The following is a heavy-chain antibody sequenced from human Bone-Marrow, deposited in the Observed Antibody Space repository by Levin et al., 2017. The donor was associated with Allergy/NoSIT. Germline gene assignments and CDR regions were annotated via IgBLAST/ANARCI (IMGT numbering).Heavy chain of an antibody. V-gene: IGHV1-8*01. CDR2: MNPNSGNT. J-gene: IGHJ4*02. Sequence: ASVKVSCKASGYTFTSYDINWVRQATGQGLEWMGWMNPNSGNTGYAQKFQGRVTMTRNTSISTAYMELSSLRSEDTAVYYCARGLYRYYYDSSGLGYWGQGTLVTVSS. D-gene: IGHD3-22*01. CDR3: ARGLYRYYYDSSGLGY. CDR1: GYTFTSYD.